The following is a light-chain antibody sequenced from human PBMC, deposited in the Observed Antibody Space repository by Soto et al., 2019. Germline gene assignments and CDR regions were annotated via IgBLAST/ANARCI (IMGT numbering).Light chain of an antibody. CDR2: GNS. V-gene: IGLV1-40*01. J-gene: IGLJ1*01. Sequence: QSVLTQPPSVSGAPVQRVTISCTGSRSNIGTGYDVHWYQQLPGTAPKLLIYGNSNRPSGVPDRFSGSKSGTSASLAITGLQAEDEADYYCQSYDSSLSEYVFGTGTKVTVL. CDR3: QSYDSSLSEYV. CDR1: RSNIGTGYD.